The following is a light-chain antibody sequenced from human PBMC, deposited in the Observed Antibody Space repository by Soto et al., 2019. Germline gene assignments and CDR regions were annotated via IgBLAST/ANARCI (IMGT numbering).Light chain of an antibody. J-gene: IGKJ2*01. CDR2: AAS. V-gene: IGKV1-39*01. CDR3: QQSYSTPRT. Sequence: DIPMTQSPSSLSASVGDRVTITCRASKSISSYLNWYQQKPGKAPKLLIYAASSLQSGVPSRFSGSGSGTEFTLTISSLQPEDSASYYCQQSYSTPRTFGQGTKLEIK. CDR1: KSISSY.